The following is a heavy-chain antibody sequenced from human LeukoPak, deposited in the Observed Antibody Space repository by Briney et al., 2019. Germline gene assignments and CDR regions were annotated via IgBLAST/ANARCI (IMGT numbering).Heavy chain of an antibody. Sequence: SETLSLTCAVSGGSISSSNWWSWVRQPPGKGLEWIGEIYHSGSTNYNPSLKSRVTISVDKSKNQFSLKLSSVTAADTAVYYCASTIAAAGDGRDYWGQGTLVTVSS. CDR2: IYHSGST. V-gene: IGHV4-4*02. CDR3: ASTIAAAGDGRDY. D-gene: IGHD6-13*01. CDR1: GGSISSSNW. J-gene: IGHJ4*02.